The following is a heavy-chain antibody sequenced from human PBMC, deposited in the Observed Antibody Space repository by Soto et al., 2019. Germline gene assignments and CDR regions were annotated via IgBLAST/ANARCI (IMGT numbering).Heavy chain of an antibody. CDR1: GFTFSSYA. CDR3: AKDFSSYSSSWYVDWFDP. J-gene: IGHJ5*02. D-gene: IGHD6-13*01. Sequence: PGGSLRLSCAASGFTFSSYAMSWVRQAPGKGLEWVSAISGSGGSTYYADSVKGRFTISRDNSKNTLYLQMNSLRAEDTAVYYCAKDFSSYSSSWYVDWFDPWGQGTLVTVSS. V-gene: IGHV3-23*01. CDR2: ISGSGGST.